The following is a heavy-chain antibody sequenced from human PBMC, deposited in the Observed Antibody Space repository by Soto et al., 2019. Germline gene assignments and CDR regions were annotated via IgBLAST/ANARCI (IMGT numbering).Heavy chain of an antibody. CDR2: ISTSGGST. CDR3: AKDKTYIADHYGMDV. D-gene: IGHD6-13*01. V-gene: IGHV3-23*01. CDR1: GFTFSTYG. J-gene: IGHJ6*02. Sequence: EVQLLESGGGLVQPGGSRRLSCAASGFTFSTYGMSWIRQAPGKGLEWVSSISTSGGSTFYAESVKGRFTISRDNSKNTLNLQMNSLRAEDTAVYYCAKDKTYIADHYGMDVWGQGTTVTVSS.